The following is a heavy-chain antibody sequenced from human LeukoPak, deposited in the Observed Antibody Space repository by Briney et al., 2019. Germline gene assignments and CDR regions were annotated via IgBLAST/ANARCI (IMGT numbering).Heavy chain of an antibody. CDR1: GFTFSSYS. Sequence: PGGSLRLSCAASGFTFSSYSMNWVRQAPGKGLEWGSYISSSSSTVYYADSVKGRFTISRDNAKNSLYLQMNSLRAEDTAVYYCARDCSGGSCYPWHDAFGIWGQGTMVTVSS. V-gene: IGHV3-48*01. D-gene: IGHD2-15*01. CDR3: ARDCSGGSCYPWHDAFGI. J-gene: IGHJ3*02. CDR2: ISSSSSTV.